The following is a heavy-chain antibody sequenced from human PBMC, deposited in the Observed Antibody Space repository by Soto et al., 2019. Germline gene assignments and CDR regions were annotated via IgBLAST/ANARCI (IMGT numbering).Heavy chain of an antibody. CDR1: GFTFSSYA. Sequence: GGSLRLSCAASGFTFSSYAMSWVRQAPGKGLEWVSAISGSGGSTYYADSVKGRFTISRDNSKNTLYLQMNSLRAEDTAVYYCAKVATPAYCSSTSCPYYFEYWGQGTLVTVSS. V-gene: IGHV3-23*01. J-gene: IGHJ4*02. CDR2: ISGSGGST. D-gene: IGHD2-2*01. CDR3: AKVATPAYCSSTSCPYYFEY.